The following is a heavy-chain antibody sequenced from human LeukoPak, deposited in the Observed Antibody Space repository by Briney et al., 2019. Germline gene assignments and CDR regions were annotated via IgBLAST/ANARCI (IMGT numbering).Heavy chain of an antibody. D-gene: IGHD3-10*01. CDR2: IIPILTTP. Sequence: GASVKVSCKASGGTFSNDGISWVRQAPGQGLEWMGGIIPILTTPKYAQKFQGRVTISADESTSTDYMELSSLRAEDTAVYYCAKLTSDTMVRGVTTDYWGQGTLVTVSS. CDR1: GGTFSNDG. V-gene: IGHV1-69*13. J-gene: IGHJ4*02. CDR3: AKLTSDTMVRGVTTDY.